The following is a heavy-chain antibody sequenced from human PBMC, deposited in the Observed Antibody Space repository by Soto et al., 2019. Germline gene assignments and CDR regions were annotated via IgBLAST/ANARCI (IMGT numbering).Heavy chain of an antibody. CDR1: GFTFSSYG. D-gene: IGHD3-10*01. J-gene: IGHJ3*02. V-gene: IGHV3-33*01. Sequence: GGSLRLSCAASGFTFSSYGMHWVRQAPGKGLEWVAVIWYDGSNKYYADSVKGRFTISRDNSKNTLYLQMNSLRAEDTAVYYCASSLLWFGELRYAFDIWGQGTMVTVSS. CDR3: ASSLLWFGELRYAFDI. CDR2: IWYDGSNK.